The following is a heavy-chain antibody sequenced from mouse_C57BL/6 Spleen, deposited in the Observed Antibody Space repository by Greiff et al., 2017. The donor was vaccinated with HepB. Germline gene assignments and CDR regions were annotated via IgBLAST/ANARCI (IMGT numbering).Heavy chain of an antibody. V-gene: IGHV2-6*01. CDR3: ARLYSPGAMDY. CDR2: IWGVGST. Sequence: VQRVESGPGLVAPSQSLSITCTVSGFSLTSYGVDWVRQSPGKGLEWLGVIWGVGSTNYNSALKSRLSISKDNSKSQVFLKMNSLQTDDTAMYYCARLYSPGAMDYWGQGTSVTVSS. D-gene: IGHD2-12*01. CDR1: GFSLTSYG. J-gene: IGHJ4*01.